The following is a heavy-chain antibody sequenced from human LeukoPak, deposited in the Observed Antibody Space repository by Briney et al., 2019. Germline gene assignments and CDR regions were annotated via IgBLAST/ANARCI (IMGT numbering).Heavy chain of an antibody. V-gene: IGHV1-2*02. J-gene: IGHJ4*02. CDR1: GYTFTGYY. CDR2: INPNSGGT. D-gene: IGHD6-13*01. Sequence: ASVKVSCKASGYTFTGYYMHWVRQAPGQGLEWMGWINPNSGGTNCAQKFQGRVTMTRDTSISTAYMELSRLRSDDTAVYYCAGEARIAAAGRTPYYFDYWGQGTLVTVSS. CDR3: AGEARIAAAGRTPYYFDY.